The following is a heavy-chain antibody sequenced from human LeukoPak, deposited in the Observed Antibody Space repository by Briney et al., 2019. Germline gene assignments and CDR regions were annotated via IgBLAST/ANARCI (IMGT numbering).Heavy chain of an antibody. CDR1: GYSFTSYW. CDR3: ARPGLAVAGYYYMDV. J-gene: IGHJ6*03. CDR2: IYPGDSDT. Sequence: GESLKISCKGCGYSFTSYWIGWVRQMPGKGLEWMGIIYPGDSDTRYSPSFQGQVTISADKSISTAYLQWSSLKASDTAMYYCARPGLAVAGYYYMDVWGKGTTVTVSS. V-gene: IGHV5-51*01. D-gene: IGHD6-19*01.